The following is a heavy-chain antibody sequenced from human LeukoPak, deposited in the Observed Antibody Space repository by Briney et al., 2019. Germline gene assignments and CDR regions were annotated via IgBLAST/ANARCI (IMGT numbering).Heavy chain of an antibody. V-gene: IGHV4-39*01. CDR2: IYYSGST. Sequence: SETLSLTCTVSGGSISSSSYYWGWIRQPPGKGLEWIGSIYYSGSTYYNPSLKSRVTISVDTSKNQFSLKLSSVTAADTAVYYCASQGGVTVIVVAQYYFDYWGQGTLVTVSS. J-gene: IGHJ4*02. D-gene: IGHD3-22*01. CDR3: ASQGGVTVIVVAQYYFDY. CDR1: GGSISSSSYY.